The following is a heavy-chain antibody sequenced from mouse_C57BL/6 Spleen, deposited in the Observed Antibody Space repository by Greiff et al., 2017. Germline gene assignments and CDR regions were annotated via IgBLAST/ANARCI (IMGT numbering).Heavy chain of an antibody. CDR1: GYTFTDYE. CDR3: TRRGPGDY. CDR2: IDPETGGT. D-gene: IGHD3-3*01. Sequence: VKLVESGAELVRPGASVTLSCKASGYTFTDYEMHWVKQTPVHGLEWIGAIDPETGGTAYNQKFKGKAILTADKSSSTAYMELRSLTSEDSAVYYCTRRGPGDYWGQGTSVTVSS. V-gene: IGHV1-15*01. J-gene: IGHJ4*01.